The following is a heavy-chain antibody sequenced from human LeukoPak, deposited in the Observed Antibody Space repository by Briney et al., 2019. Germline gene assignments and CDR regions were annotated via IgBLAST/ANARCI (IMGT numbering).Heavy chain of an antibody. CDR2: IDYSGNS. Sequence: SETLSLTCTVSSGSISSYYWSWIRQPPGKGLEWIGYIDYSGNSNSNPSLKSRATISVDTSKNQFSLKVNSVTAVDTAVYYCARGRVPGDYWGQGTLVTVSS. CDR3: ARGRVPGDY. J-gene: IGHJ4*02. CDR1: SGSISSYY. V-gene: IGHV4-59*01. D-gene: IGHD7-27*01.